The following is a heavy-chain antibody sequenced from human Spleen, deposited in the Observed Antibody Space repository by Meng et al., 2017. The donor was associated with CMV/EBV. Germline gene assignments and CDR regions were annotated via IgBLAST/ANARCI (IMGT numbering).Heavy chain of an antibody. CDR2: ISGSGGST. CDR3: ARRGMMTTRGYWFDP. Sequence: GGSLRLSCAASGFTFSSYAMSWVRQAPGKGLEWVSAISGSGGSTYYADSVKGQVTISADKSIRTAYLQWSSLKASDTATYYCARRGMMTTRGYWFDPWGQGTLVTVSS. V-gene: IGHV3-23*01. D-gene: IGHD4-17*01. CDR1: GFTFSSYA. J-gene: IGHJ5*02.